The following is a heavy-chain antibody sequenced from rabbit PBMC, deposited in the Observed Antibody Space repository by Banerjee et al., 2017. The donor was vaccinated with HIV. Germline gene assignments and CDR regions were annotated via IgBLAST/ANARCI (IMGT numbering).Heavy chain of an antibody. CDR1: GFSFSSSYW. V-gene: IGHV1S45*01. D-gene: IGHD4-2*01. J-gene: IGHJ4*01. CDR3: ARRNAGEAIYDYQYYFNL. CDR2: IYAGSSGST. Sequence: QEQLEESGGDLVKPEGSLTLPCTASGFSFSSSYWICWVRQAPGKGLEWIACIYAGSSGSTYYASWAKGRFTISKTSSTTVTLQMTSLTAADTATYFCARRNAGEAIYDYQYYFNLWGPGTLVTVS.